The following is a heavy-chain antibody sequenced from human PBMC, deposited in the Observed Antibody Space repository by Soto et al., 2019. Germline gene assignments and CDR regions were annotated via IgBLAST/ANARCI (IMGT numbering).Heavy chain of an antibody. CDR3: ARDPRISDDRAGMDV. CDR1: GYSFTSHY. J-gene: IGHJ6*02. V-gene: IGHV1-69*04. D-gene: IGHD2-15*01. Sequence: GASVKVSCKAIGYSFTSHYIHWVRQAPGQGLEWMGRIIPILGIANYAQKFQGRVTITADKSTSTAYMELSSLRSEDTVVYYCARDPRISDDRAGMDVWG. CDR2: IIPILGIA.